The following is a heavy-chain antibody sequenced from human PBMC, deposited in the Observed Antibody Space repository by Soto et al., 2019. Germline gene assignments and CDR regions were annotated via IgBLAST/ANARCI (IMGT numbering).Heavy chain of an antibody. CDR2: ISYDGSNK. J-gene: IGHJ6*02. Sequence: GGSLRLSCAASGFTFSSYAMHWVRQAPGKGLEWVAVISYDGSNKYYADSVKGRFTISRDNSKNTLYLQMNSLRAEDTAVYYCARDRMYYDVWSSHSAQHYYGMDVWGQGTMVTVSS. CDR3: ARDRMYYDVWSSHSAQHYYGMDV. D-gene: IGHD3-3*01. CDR1: GFTFSSYA. V-gene: IGHV3-30-3*01.